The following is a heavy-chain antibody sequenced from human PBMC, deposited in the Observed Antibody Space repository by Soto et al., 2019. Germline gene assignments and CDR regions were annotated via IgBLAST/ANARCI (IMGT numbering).Heavy chain of an antibody. CDR2: ISSSSSYI. D-gene: IGHD3-10*01. Sequence: GGSLRLSCAASGFTFSSYSMNRVRQAPGKGLEWVSSISSSSSYIYYADSVKGRFTISRDNAKNSLYLQMNSLRAEDTAVYYCARDASVTMVRGVRFDYWGQGTLVTVSS. CDR1: GFTFSSYS. J-gene: IGHJ4*02. CDR3: ARDASVTMVRGVRFDY. V-gene: IGHV3-21*01.